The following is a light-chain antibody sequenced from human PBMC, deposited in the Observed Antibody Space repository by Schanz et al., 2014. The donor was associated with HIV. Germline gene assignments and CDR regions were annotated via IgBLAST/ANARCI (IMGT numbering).Light chain of an antibody. CDR2: DVS. CDR3: SSYTSSSTL. CDR1: SSDTDGYYS. Sequence: QSERKQPASVSGSPGQSITISCTGVSSDTDGYYSVSWYQQHPDKAPKLMIYDVSNRPSGVSNRFSGSKSGNTASLTISGLQAEDEADYYCSSYTSSSTLFGGGTKVTVL. V-gene: IGLV2-14*03. J-gene: IGLJ2*01.